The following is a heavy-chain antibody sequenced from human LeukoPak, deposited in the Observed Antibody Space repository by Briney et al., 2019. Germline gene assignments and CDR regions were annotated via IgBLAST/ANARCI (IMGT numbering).Heavy chain of an antibody. Sequence: ASVKVSCKASGYTFTGYYMHWVRQAPGKGLEWMGGFDPEDGETIYAQKFQGRVTMTEDTSTDTAYMELSSLRSEDTAVYYCAAAESKNWNYPTGTDAFDIWGQGTMVTVSS. D-gene: IGHD1-7*01. CDR1: GYTFTGYY. V-gene: IGHV1-24*01. J-gene: IGHJ3*02. CDR3: AAAESKNWNYPTGTDAFDI. CDR2: FDPEDGET.